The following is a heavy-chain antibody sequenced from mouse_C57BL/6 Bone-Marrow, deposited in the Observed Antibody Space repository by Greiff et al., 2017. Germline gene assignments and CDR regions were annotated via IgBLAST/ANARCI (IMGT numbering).Heavy chain of an antibody. D-gene: IGHD3-1*01. J-gene: IGHJ2*01. CDR2: IYPTSGRT. CDR3: ARSGPLSRCFDF. CDR1: GYTFTSYW. Sequence: QVQLQQPGAELVKPGASVKMSCKASGYTFTSYWITWVKQRPGQGLEWIGDIYPTSGRTNYNEKFKSKAILTVDTSSNSAYMQLRSLTSEDSAVFYRARSGPLSRCFDFWGQGTTLTVSS. V-gene: IGHV1-55*01.